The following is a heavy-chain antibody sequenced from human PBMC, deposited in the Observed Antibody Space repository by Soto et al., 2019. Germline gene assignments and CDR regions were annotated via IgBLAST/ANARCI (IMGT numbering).Heavy chain of an antibody. CDR2: FDPEDGET. V-gene: IGHV1-24*01. CDR1: GYTLTELS. CDR3: ARGSSLSTVTTIYYYYGMDV. Sequence: ASVKVSCKVSGYTLTELSMHWVRQAPGKGLEWMGGFDPEDGETIYAQKFQGRVTMTEDTSTDTAYMELSSLRSEDTAVYYCARGSSLSTVTTIYYYYGMDVWGQGTTVTVSS. D-gene: IGHD4-17*01. J-gene: IGHJ6*02.